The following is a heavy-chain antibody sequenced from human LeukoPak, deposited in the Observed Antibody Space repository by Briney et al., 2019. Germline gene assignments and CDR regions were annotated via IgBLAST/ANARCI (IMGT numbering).Heavy chain of an antibody. J-gene: IGHJ6*02. Sequence: GGSLRLSCAASGFTFSSYAMHWVRQAPGKGLEWVAVISYDGSNKYYADFVKGRFTISRDNSKNTLYLQMNSLRAEDTAVYYCARPQGVVVPAAIYYYGMDVWGQGTTVTVSS. CDR3: ARPQGVVVPAAIYYYGMDV. CDR1: GFTFSSYA. V-gene: IGHV3-30-3*01. D-gene: IGHD2-2*01. CDR2: ISYDGSNK.